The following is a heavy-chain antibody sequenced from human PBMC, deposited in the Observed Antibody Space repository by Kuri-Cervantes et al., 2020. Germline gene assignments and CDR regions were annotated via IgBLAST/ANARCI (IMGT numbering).Heavy chain of an antibody. CDR1: GFTFSSYG. Sequence: SLKISCAASGFTFSSYGMHWVRQAPGKGLEWVAVISYDGSNKYYADSVKGRFTISRDNSKNTLYLQMNSLRAEDTAVYYCARASPYFDYWGQGTLVTVSS. CDR2: ISYDGSNK. V-gene: IGHV3-30*03. J-gene: IGHJ4*02. CDR3: ARASPYFDY.